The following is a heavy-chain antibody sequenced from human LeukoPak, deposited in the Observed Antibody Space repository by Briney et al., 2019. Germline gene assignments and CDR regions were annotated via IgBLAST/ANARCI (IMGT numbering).Heavy chain of an antibody. V-gene: IGHV3-48*03. CDR3: ARDTNGDGWFDP. J-gene: IGHJ5*02. Sequence: PGGSLRLSCAASGFTFSSYEMNWVRQAPGKGLEWVSYISSSGSTIYYADSVKGRSTISRDNAKNSLYLQMNSLRAEDTSVYYCARDTNGDGWFDPWGQGTLVTVSS. D-gene: IGHD4-17*01. CDR2: ISSSGSTI. CDR1: GFTFSSYE.